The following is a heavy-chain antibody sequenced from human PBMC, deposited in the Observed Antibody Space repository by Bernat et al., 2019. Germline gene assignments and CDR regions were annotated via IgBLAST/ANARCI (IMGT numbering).Heavy chain of an antibody. CDR2: ISYDGSNK. Sequence: QVQLVESGGGVVQPGRSLRLSCAASGFTFSSYAMHWVRQAPGKGLEWVAVISYDGSNKYYADSVKGRFTISRDNSKNTLYLQMNSLRAEDTAVYYCARDWYGSGSYIASYYYYYYMDVWGKGTTVTVSS. CDR1: GFTFSSYA. CDR3: ARDWYGSGSYIASYYYYYYMDV. D-gene: IGHD3-10*01. J-gene: IGHJ6*03. V-gene: IGHV3-30*01.